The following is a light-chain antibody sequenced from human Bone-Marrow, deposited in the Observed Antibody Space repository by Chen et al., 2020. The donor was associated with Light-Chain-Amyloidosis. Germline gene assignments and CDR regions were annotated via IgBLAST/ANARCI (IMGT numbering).Light chain of an antibody. CDR2: GAS. CDR1: QSVSSSY. CDR3: KQYGRSP. J-gene: IGKJ4*01. Sequence: EIVLTQSPGTLSLSPGERATHACRASQSVSSSYLAWYQQKHGQAPRLLIYGASSRATVVPDRLSGSGSGTGFTLTISSLEPEDFAVYDCKQYGRSPFGGGTKVEIK. V-gene: IGKV3-20*01.